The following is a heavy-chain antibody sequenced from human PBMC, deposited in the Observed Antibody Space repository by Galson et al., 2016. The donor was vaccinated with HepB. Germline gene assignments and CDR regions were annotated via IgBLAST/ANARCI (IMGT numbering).Heavy chain of an antibody. J-gene: IGHJ6*02. D-gene: IGHD2-2*02. V-gene: IGHV4-61*01. CDR3: AKDEGFYNGMDF. Sequence: SETLSLTCTVSGGSVGSASHYWSWVRQPTGKGLEWIGYISDSESTNYNPSLKGRVTISLDRSKNQFSLRLNSVIAADTAVYYCAKDEGFYNGMDFWGQGTTVTVSS. CDR2: ISDSEST. CDR1: GGSVGSASHY.